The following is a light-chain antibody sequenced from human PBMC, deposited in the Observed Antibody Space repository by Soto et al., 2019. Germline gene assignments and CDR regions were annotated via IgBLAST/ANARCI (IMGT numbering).Light chain of an antibody. V-gene: IGLV1-40*01. CDR2: GDN. Sequence: QSVLTQPPSVSGAPGQRVTISCTGGNSNIGSSYDVPWYQQIPGKAPKLLIYGDNNRPSGVADRFAGSKSGTSASLAITGLQAEDEADYYCHSYDISLSGSVFGGGTKLTV. CDR3: HSYDISLSGSV. CDR1: NSNIGSSYD. J-gene: IGLJ3*02.